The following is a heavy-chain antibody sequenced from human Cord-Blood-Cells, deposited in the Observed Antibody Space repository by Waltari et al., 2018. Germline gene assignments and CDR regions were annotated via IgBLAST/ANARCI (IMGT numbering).Heavy chain of an antibody. Sequence: SCAASGFTFSSYAMSWVRQAPGKGLEWVSAISGSGGSTYYADSVKGRFTISRDNSKNTLYLQMNSLRAEDTVVYYCAKGHYDILTGYSYFDYWGQGTLVTVSS. CDR1: GFTFSSYA. CDR3: AKGHYDILTGYSYFDY. D-gene: IGHD3-9*01. V-gene: IGHV3-23*01. J-gene: IGHJ4*02. CDR2: ISGSGGST.